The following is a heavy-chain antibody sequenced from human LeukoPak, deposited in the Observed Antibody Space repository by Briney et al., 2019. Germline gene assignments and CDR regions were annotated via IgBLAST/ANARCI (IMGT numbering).Heavy chain of an antibody. CDR3: ARAPSYYDSSGYPLDY. CDR1: GGSISSGGYY. V-gene: IGHV4-31*03. J-gene: IGHJ4*02. CDR2: IYYSGST. Sequence: SQTLSLTCTVSGGSISSGGYYWSWIRQHPGKGLEWIGYIYYSGSTYYNPSLKSRVTISVDASKNQFSLKLSSETAADTAVYYCARAPSYYDSSGYPLDYWGQGTLVTVSS. D-gene: IGHD3-22*01.